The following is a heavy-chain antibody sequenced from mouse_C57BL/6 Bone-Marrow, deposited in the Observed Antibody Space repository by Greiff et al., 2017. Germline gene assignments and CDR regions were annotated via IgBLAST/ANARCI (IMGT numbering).Heavy chain of an antibody. D-gene: IGHD2-3*01. V-gene: IGHV14-4*01. Sequence: EVQLQQSGAELVRPGASVKLSCTASGFNIKDDYMHWVKQRPEQGLEWIGWIDPENGDTEYASKFQGKATITADTSSNTAYLQLSSLTSEDTAVYYCTTDGYSPFAYWGQGTLVTVSA. CDR2: IDPENGDT. CDR1: GFNIKDDY. J-gene: IGHJ3*01. CDR3: TTDGYSPFAY.